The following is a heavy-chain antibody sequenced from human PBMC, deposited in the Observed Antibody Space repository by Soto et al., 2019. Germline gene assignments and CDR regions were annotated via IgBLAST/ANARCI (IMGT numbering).Heavy chain of an antibody. D-gene: IGHD3-22*01. J-gene: IGHJ4*02. CDR1: DFTLSSYG. V-gene: IGHV3-48*01. CDR2: ISSSSSTI. CDR3: ARGAYYYDSSGLSY. Sequence: PGGSLRLSCAASDFTLSSYGMTWVRQPPGKGLEWVSYISSSSSTIYYADSVKGRFTISRDNAKNSLYLQMNSLRAEDTAVYYCARGAYYYDSSGLSYWGQGTLVTVSS.